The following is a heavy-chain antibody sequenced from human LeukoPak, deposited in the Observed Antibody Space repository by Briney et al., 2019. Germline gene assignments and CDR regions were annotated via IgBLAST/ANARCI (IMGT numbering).Heavy chain of an antibody. CDR3: APGGTYYDFWSGYYTFDY. D-gene: IGHD3-3*01. CDR2: ISSSGSTI. J-gene: IGHJ4*02. Sequence: GGSLRLSCAASGFTFSTYAMNWVRQTPGKGLEWVSYISSSGSTIYYADSVKGRFTISRDNAKNSLYLQMNSLRAEDTAVYYCAPGGTYYDFWSGYYTFDYWGQGTLVTVSP. CDR1: GFTFSTYA. V-gene: IGHV3-48*03.